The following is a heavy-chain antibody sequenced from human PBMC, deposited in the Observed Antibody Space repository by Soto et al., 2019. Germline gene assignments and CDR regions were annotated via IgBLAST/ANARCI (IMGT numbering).Heavy chain of an antibody. Sequence: EVQLLESGGGLVQPGGSLRLSCAASGFTFSSYAMSWVRQAPGKGLEWVSAISGSGGSTYYADSVKGRFTISRDNSKNTLYLQMNRLRAEDTAVYYCAKCITTHYDILTGYGEGFDPWGQGTLVTVSS. D-gene: IGHD3-9*01. CDR2: ISGSGGST. V-gene: IGHV3-23*01. J-gene: IGHJ5*02. CDR3: AKCITTHYDILTGYGEGFDP. CDR1: GFTFSSYA.